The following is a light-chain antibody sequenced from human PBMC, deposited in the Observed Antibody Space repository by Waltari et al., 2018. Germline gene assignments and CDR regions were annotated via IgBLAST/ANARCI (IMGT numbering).Light chain of an antibody. Sequence: AIRMTQSPSSLSASTGDRVPIPCRASQDISRYLAWYQQKPGKAPKLLTYAASTLQIGVPSRFSGSGSGTNFTLTLSCLQSEDFATYYCQQYYDFALTFGGGTKVEIK. CDR1: QDISRY. V-gene: IGKV1-8*01. CDR3: QQYYDFALT. CDR2: AAS. J-gene: IGKJ4*01.